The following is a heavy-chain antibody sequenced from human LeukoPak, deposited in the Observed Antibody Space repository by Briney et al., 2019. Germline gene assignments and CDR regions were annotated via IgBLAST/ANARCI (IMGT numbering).Heavy chain of an antibody. CDR3: AKDDPNDYKPWIY. CDR2: VWFDGTNK. V-gene: IGHV3-33*06. Sequence: GALRLSCAASGFTFTNYGMHWVRQAPGKGLEWVAVVWFDGTNKYYADSVKGRFTISRDNSKNTLYLQVNSLRADDTAVYYCAKDDPNDYKPWIYWGQGTLVIVSS. D-gene: IGHD4-11*01. J-gene: IGHJ4*02. CDR1: GFTFTNYG.